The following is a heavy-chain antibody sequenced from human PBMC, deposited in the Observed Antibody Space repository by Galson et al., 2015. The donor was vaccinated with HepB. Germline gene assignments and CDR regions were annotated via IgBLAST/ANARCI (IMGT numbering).Heavy chain of an antibody. CDR3: ARDSRATFGEPNWFDP. CDR1: GFTFSRYN. J-gene: IGHJ5*02. CDR2: ISASSSTI. Sequence: SLRLSCAASGFTFSRYNMNWVRQVPGKGLEWISYISASSSTIEYADSVKGRFTISRDNAKNSLFLQMSSLRAKDTAVYYCARDSRATFGEPNWFDPWGQGTLVTVSS. V-gene: IGHV3-48*01. D-gene: IGHD3-3*01.